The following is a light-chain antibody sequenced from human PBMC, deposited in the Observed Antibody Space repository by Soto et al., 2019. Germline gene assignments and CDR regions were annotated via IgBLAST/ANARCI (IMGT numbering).Light chain of an antibody. CDR1: QSVTNRY. CDR3: QQYSSLPQT. J-gene: IGKJ2*01. CDR2: GIS. V-gene: IGKV3-20*01. Sequence: ESELTQAPGTLSLSPGERATLSCRASQSVTNRYFAWYQQRPGQAPRLVIYGISNRATGIPDRFSGSGSGTDFTITSSRLEPEDFGVYYCQQYSSLPQTFGQGTKVEV.